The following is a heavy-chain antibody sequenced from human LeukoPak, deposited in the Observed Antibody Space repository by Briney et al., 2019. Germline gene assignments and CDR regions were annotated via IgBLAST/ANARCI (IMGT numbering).Heavy chain of an antibody. D-gene: IGHD4-11*01. J-gene: IGHJ5*02. CDR3: VRDPSNSGNWFDL. V-gene: IGHV3-74*01. CDR2: LGTDGTYT. CDR1: GFNLRDYW. Sequence: GGSLRLSCAASGFNLRDYWMHWVRKAPGKGLVWVSRLGTDGTYTNYADSVKGRFTISRDNAKNTLYLQMDSLRAEDTAFYYCVRDPSNSGNWFDLWGQGTLVTVPS.